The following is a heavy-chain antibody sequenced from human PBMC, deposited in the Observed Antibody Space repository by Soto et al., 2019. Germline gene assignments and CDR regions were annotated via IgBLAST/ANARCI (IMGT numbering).Heavy chain of an antibody. CDR2: VSAYNGNT. CDR1: GFTFSTYG. J-gene: IGHJ4*02. D-gene: IGHD3-3*01. V-gene: IGHV1-18*01. CDR3: AREEWYLLKAIDY. Sequence: GASVKVSCKASGFTFSTYGISWVRQAPGQGLEWMGWVSAYNGNTNYAQNFQDRVTMTTDTSTSTAYMELRSLRSDDTAMYYCAREEWYLLKAIDYWGQGTLVTVSS.